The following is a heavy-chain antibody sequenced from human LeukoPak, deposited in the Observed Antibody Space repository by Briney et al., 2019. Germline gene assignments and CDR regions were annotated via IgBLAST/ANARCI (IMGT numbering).Heavy chain of an antibody. Sequence: SETLSLTCTVSGGSIYAYYWNWVRQPAGKGLEWIGRIYSSGSTNYNPSLRSRVTMSVDTSKNQFSLNLTSVTAADTAVYYCVRGGSSWTKTWFDPWGQGTLVTVSS. CDR3: VRGGSSWTKTWFDP. CDR1: GGSIYAYY. D-gene: IGHD6-13*01. J-gene: IGHJ5*02. V-gene: IGHV4-4*07. CDR2: IYSSGST.